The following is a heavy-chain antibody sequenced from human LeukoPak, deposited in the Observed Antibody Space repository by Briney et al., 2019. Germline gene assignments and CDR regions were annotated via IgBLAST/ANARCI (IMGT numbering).Heavy chain of an antibody. Sequence: GGSLRLSCAASGFTFSSYSMNWVRQAPGKGLEWVSALSASGGSTYYGDSVKGRFTISRDNSKSTLYLQMNSLRAEDTAVYYCAKKAEAFGDSVTQHWGQGTLDTVSS. CDR2: LSASGGST. J-gene: IGHJ1*01. CDR3: AKKAEAFGDSVTQH. CDR1: GFTFSSYS. V-gene: IGHV3-23*01. D-gene: IGHD4-17*01.